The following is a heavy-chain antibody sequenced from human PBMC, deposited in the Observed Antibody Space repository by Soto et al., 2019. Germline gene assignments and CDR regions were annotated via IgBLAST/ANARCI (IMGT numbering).Heavy chain of an antibody. V-gene: IGHV1-69*13. CDR1: GGTFSSYA. CDR3: ARKVYDSSGYYSYYFDY. D-gene: IGHD3-22*01. CDR2: IIPIFGTA. Sequence: ASVKVSCKASGGTFSSYAISWVRQAPGQGLEWMGGIIPIFGTANYAQKFQGRVTITADESTSTAYMELSSLRSEDTAVYYCARKVYDSSGYYSYYFDYWGQGTLVTVSS. J-gene: IGHJ4*02.